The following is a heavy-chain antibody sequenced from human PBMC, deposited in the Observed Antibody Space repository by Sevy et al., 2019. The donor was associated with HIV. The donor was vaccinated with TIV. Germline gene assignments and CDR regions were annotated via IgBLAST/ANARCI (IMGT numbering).Heavy chain of an antibody. CDR1: GVSISSYSYY. Sequence: SESLSLICSVSGVSISSYSYYWGWVRQPPEEGLEWIGSVYYTGSTYYNPSLKTRVSISVDTSKNLFSVRLDSVTAADTAVYYCARHIFFSQLDAFDIWGQGTMVTVSS. J-gene: IGHJ3*02. V-gene: IGHV4-39*01. CDR3: ARHIFFSQLDAFDI. CDR2: VYYTGST. D-gene: IGHD1-1*01.